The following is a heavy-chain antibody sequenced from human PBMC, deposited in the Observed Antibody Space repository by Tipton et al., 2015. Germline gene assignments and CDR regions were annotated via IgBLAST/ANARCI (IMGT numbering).Heavy chain of an antibody. J-gene: IGHJ4*02. CDR2: IGTAGDT. CDR3: ARGGDNYDSSGEFDY. V-gene: IGHV3-13*01. CDR1: GFTFSSS. Sequence: SLRLSCAASGFTFSSSMHWVRQTTGKGLEWVSAIGTAGDTYYAGSVKGRFTISREDAKNSLYLQMNSLRAGDTAVYYCARGGDNYDSSGEFDYWGQGTLVTVSS. D-gene: IGHD3-22*01.